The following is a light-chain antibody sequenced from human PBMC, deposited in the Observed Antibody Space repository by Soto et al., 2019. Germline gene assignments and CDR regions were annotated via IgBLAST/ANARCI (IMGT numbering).Light chain of an antibody. V-gene: IGKV3-11*01. CDR3: QQYFNRPYT. CDR2: DAS. J-gene: IGKJ2*01. CDR1: QSVSSY. Sequence: EIVLTQSPATLSLSPGERATLSCRASQSVSSYLAWYQQKAGQAPRLLIYDASNRATGIPARFSGSGSGTDFTLTISRLKPEDFAVYYCQQYFNRPYTFGQGTKLEIK.